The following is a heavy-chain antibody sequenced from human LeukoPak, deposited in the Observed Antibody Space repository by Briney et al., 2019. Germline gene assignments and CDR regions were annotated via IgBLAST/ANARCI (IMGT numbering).Heavy chain of an antibody. J-gene: IGHJ4*02. CDR3: ARIGLGLQLWLYDY. V-gene: IGHV1-18*01. Sequence: ASVKVSCKASGYTFTSYGISWVRQAPGQGLEWMGWISAYNGNTNYAQKLQGRVTMTTDTSTSTAYMELRSLRSDDTAVCYCARIGLGLQLWLYDYWGQGTLVTVSS. D-gene: IGHD5-18*01. CDR1: GYTFTSYG. CDR2: ISAYNGNT.